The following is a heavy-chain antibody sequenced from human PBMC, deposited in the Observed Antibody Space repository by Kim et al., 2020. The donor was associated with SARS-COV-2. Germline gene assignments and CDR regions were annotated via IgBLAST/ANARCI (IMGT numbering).Heavy chain of an antibody. D-gene: IGHD1-26*01. V-gene: IGHV3-21*01. J-gene: IGHJ4*02. CDR2: ISSGGSHI. CDR1: GFTFSSYS. Sequence: GGSLRLSCAASGFTFSSYSMNWVRQAPGKGLEWVSSISSGGSHIYYADSVKGRFTISRDDAKNSLSLQMNSLRAEDTAVYYCARVLSVSYLDSWGQGTLGNVS. CDR3: ARVLSVSYLDS.